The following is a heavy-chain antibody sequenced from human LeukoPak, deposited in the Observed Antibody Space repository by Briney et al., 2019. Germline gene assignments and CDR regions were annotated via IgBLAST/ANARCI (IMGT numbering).Heavy chain of an antibody. CDR1: GFTFSSYG. J-gene: IGHJ4*02. D-gene: IGHD3-10*01. CDR2: ISGSGGST. V-gene: IGHV3-23*01. CDR3: AMVRGVHFDY. Sequence: GGTLRLSCAASGFTFSSYGMSWVRQAPGKGLEWVSAISGSGGSTYYADSVKGRFTISRDNSKNTLYLQMNSLRAEDTAVYYCAMVRGVHFDYWGQGTLVTVSS.